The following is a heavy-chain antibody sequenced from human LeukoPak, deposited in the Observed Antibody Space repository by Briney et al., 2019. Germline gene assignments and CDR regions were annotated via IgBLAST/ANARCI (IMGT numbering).Heavy chain of an antibody. CDR1: GFTFNAYY. CDR3: ARDQGPFTTLFFDY. J-gene: IGHJ4*02. D-gene: IGHD3-22*01. CDR2: ISAYNGNT. Sequence: ASVKVSCKASGFTFNAYYIHWVRQAPGQGLEWMGWISAYNGNTNYAQKLQGRVTMTTDTSTSTAYMELRSLRSDDTAVYYCARDQGPFTTLFFDYWGQGTLVTVSS. V-gene: IGHV1-18*04.